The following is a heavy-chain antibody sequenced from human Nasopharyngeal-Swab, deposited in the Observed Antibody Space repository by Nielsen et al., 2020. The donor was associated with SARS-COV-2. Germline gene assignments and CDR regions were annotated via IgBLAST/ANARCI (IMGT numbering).Heavy chain of an antibody. D-gene: IGHD3-22*01. CDR1: GFTFSDYY. Sequence: GESLKISCAASGFTFSDYYMSWTRQAPGKGLEWVSYISSSGSTIYYADSVKGRFTISRDNAKNSLYLQMNSLGAEDTAVYYCASGYYDSSGYVRHWGQGTLVTVSS. V-gene: IGHV3-11*04. CDR2: ISSSGSTI. J-gene: IGHJ1*01. CDR3: ASGYYDSSGYVRH.